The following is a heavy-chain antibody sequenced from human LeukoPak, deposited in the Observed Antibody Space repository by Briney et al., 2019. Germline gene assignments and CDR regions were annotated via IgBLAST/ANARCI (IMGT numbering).Heavy chain of an antibody. CDR3: AKAVSRIAAAGTNY. Sequence: PGGSLRLSCAASGFTFSSYSMNWVRQAPGRGLEWVSAISHSGGTTYYVDSVKGRFTISRDNSKNTLYLQMNSLRAEDTAVYYCAKAVSRIAAAGTNYWGQGTLVTVSS. J-gene: IGHJ4*02. V-gene: IGHV3-23*01. CDR1: GFTFSSYS. D-gene: IGHD6-13*01. CDR2: ISHSGGTT.